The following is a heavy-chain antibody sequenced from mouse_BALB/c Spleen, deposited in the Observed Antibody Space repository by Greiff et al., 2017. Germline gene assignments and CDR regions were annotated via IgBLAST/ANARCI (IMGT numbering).Heavy chain of an antibody. J-gene: IGHJ4*01. CDR3: ARIYYGNPYAMDY. V-gene: IGHV1-7*01. CDR2: INPSTGYT. D-gene: IGHD2-1*01. CDR1: GYTFTSYW. Sequence: QVQLQQSGADLAKPGASVKMSCKASGYTFTSYWMHWVKQRPGQGLEWIGYINPSTGYTEYNQKFKDKATLTADKSSSTAYMQLSSLTSEDSAVYYCARIYYGNPYAMDYWGQGTSVTVSS.